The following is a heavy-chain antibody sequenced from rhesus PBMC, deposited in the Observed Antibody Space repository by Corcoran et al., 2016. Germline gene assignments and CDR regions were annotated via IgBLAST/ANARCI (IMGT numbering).Heavy chain of an antibody. J-gene: IGHJ2*01. V-gene: IGHV4-122*02. Sequence: QVQLQESGPAVVKPSETLSLTCAVSGYSISSGYGWSWIRQPPGKGLEWIGYISYSGSTSYNPSLKSRVTISRDTSKNQFSLKLSSVTAADTAVYYCARVPYSGSFWYFDLWGPGTPITISS. D-gene: IGHD6-25*01. CDR1: GYSISSGYG. CDR2: ISYSGST. CDR3: ARVPYSGSFWYFDL.